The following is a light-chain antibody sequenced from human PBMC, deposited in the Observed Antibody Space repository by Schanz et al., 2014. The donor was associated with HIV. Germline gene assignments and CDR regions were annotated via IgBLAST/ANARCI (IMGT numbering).Light chain of an antibody. CDR3: AAWDVNLNGPV. J-gene: IGLJ2*01. CDR1: AFNIGHNF. CDR2: ASH. Sequence: QSVLTQPPSVSAAPGQRVTISCSGSAFNIGHNFVSWYQQFPGTAPKLLIYASHERPSEIPDRFSGSQTGTSATLAISGLQSEDEADYYCAAWDVNLNGPVFGGGTKLTVL. V-gene: IGLV1-51*01.